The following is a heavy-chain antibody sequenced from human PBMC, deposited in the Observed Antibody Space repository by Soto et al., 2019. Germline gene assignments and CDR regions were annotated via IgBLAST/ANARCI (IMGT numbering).Heavy chain of an antibody. CDR3: ASGWMAAFDT. Sequence: SETLSLTCNVTGDSIKTHYWSWIRQPPGRGLEWIGYIYYSGSTLYNPSLKRRVTISVDTAKNQFSLRLNSLTAADTAVYYCASGWMAAFDTWGQGTLVTVSS. CDR1: GDSIKTHY. J-gene: IGHJ5*02. CDR2: IYYSGST. D-gene: IGHD2-2*03. V-gene: IGHV4-59*11.